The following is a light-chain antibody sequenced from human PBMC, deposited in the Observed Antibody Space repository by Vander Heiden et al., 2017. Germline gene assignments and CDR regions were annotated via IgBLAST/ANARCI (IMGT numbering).Light chain of an antibody. CDR2: ADT. J-gene: IGLJ2*01. V-gene: IGLV1-40*01. CDR1: TPNIGADND. Sequence: QSVLTQPPSVSGAPGQRVTISCTGTTPNIGADNDVHWYQQLPGAAPKLLIFADTNRPSGVPNRFSGSKSGASASLAITGLLAEDEADYYCQSYDSTLTAVVFGGGTKLTVL. CDR3: QSYDSTLTAVV.